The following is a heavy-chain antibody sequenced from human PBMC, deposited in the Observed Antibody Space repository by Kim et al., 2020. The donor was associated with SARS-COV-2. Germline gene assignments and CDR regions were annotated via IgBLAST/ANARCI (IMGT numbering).Heavy chain of an antibody. J-gene: IGHJ5*02. CDR1: GGSFSGYY. CDR3: ARGYSAHGKAWIQLSVGLVRFDP. Sequence: SETLSLTCAVYGGSFSGYYWSWIRQPPGKGLEWIGEINHSGSTNYNPSLKSRVTISVDTSKNQFSLKLSSVTAADTAVYYCARGYSAHGKAWIQLSVGLVRFDPWGQGTLVTVSS. V-gene: IGHV4-34*01. CDR2: INHSGST. D-gene: IGHD5-18*01.